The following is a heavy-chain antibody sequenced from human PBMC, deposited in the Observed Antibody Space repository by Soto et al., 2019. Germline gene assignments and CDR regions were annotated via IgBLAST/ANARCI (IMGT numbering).Heavy chain of an antibody. V-gene: IGHV3-13*01. Sequence: EVQLVESGGGLVQPGGSLRLSCAASGFTFSSYDMHWVRQATGKGLEWVSAIGTAGDTYYPGSVKGRFTISRENAKNSVYLQMNSLRAGDTAVYYCARGIAAAGFDYWGQGTLVTVSS. CDR3: ARGIAAAGFDY. J-gene: IGHJ4*02. CDR1: GFTFSSYD. CDR2: IGTAGDT. D-gene: IGHD6-13*01.